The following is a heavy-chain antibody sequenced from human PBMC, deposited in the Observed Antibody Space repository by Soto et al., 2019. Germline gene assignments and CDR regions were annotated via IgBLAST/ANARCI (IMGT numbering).Heavy chain of an antibody. D-gene: IGHD6-19*01. V-gene: IGHV3-23*01. CDR1: GFIFANYA. CDR2: ISGFGGSA. CDR3: SRDPRAVSEKGFDY. Sequence: EVQLLESGGGLVQPGGSLRLSCASSGFIFANYAMSWVRQAPGKGLEWVSTISGFGGSAYYRDSVKGRFTISRDKSKKTVSLQMNTLGAEDTAMYFCSRDPRAVSEKGFDYWGQGALVTVSS. J-gene: IGHJ4*02.